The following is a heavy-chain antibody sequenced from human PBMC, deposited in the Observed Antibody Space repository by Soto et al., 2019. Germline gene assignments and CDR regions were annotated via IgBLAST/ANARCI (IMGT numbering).Heavy chain of an antibody. CDR3: AKGVVREPAYFDD. D-gene: IGHD3-10*01. CDR1: GFTFSAFA. Sequence: GGSLRLSCAVSGFTFSAFAMYWVRQAPGKGLEWVALISYDGRNEDYAESVRGRFTISRDDSKNTLYLDMNSLSAEDSAVYFCAKGVVREPAYFDDWGQGTLVTVSS. CDR2: ISYDGRNE. V-gene: IGHV3-30*18. J-gene: IGHJ4*02.